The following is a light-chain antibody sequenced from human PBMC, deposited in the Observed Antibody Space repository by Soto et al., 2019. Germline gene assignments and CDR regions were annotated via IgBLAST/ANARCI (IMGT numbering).Light chain of an antibody. V-gene: IGKV1-5*03. J-gene: IGKJ2*03. Sequence: DIQMTQSPSTLSASVGDRVTITCRTRQSISIWLAWYQQKPGNPPNFLIYKASSLERRVSSRFSGSGSGTEFTLTISSLQPDDVATYYCQQYNTYPYSFGQGTKLDIK. CDR3: QQYNTYPYS. CDR1: QSISIW. CDR2: KAS.